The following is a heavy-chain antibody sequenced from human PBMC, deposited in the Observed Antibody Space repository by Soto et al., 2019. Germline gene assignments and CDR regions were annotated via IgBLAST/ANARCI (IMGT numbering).Heavy chain of an antibody. CDR2: IIPILGIA. J-gene: IGHJ6*02. CDR1: GATFSSYT. V-gene: IGHV1-69*02. D-gene: IGHD1-26*01. CDR3: ADALRQVGPPCGMDL. Sequence: QFQLVQSGAAVKKPGSSVKVSCKASGATFSSYTISWVRQSPGQVLEGRGRIIPILGIANYAQKFQVRVTSTADKSPGNAYMERSSRSAEDKAVDYCADALRQVGPPCGMDLLGQGTTVTVSS.